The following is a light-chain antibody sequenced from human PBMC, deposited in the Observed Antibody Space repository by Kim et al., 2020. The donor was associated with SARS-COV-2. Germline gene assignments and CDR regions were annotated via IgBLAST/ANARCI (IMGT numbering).Light chain of an antibody. CDR3: NSRDASGKQWV. Sequence: SSELTQDPAVSVALGQTVRITCQGYSLRSYDANWYQQKPGQAPVLVIYVKNYRPSGIPDRFSGSSSGNTASLTITGAQAEDEADYYCNSRDASGKQWVFGGGTKLTVL. CDR2: VKN. CDR1: SLRSYD. J-gene: IGLJ3*02. V-gene: IGLV3-19*01.